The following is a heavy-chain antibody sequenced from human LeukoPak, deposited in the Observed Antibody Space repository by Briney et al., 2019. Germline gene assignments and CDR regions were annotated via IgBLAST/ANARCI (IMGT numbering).Heavy chain of an antibody. CDR3: AREGYCSGGSCYDVDWFDP. CDR2: INPNSGGT. J-gene: IGHJ5*02. Sequence: ASVKVSCKASGYTFTGYYMHWVRQAPGQGLEWMGWINPNSGGTNYAQKFQGRVTMTRDTSISTAYMELSRLRSDDTAVYYCAREGYCSGGSCYDVDWFDPWGQGTLVTVSS. CDR1: GYTFTGYY. D-gene: IGHD2-15*01. V-gene: IGHV1-2*02.